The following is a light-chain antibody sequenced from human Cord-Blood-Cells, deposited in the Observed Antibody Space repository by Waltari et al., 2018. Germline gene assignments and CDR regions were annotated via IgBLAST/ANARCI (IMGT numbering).Light chain of an antibody. J-gene: IGLJ3*02. V-gene: IGLV2-14*01. Sequence: QSALTQPASVSGSPGQSITISCTGTSTHVGGYNYVPCYQQHPGNAPKLMIYDVSKRPSGVSNRFSGSKSGNTASLTISGLQAEDEADYYCSSYTSSSTWVFGGGTKLTVL. CDR1: STHVGGYNY. CDR3: SSYTSSSTWV. CDR2: DVS.